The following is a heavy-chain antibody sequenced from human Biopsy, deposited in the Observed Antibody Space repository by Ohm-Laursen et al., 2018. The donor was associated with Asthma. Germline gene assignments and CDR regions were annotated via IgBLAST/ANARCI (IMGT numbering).Heavy chain of an antibody. CDR3: ASDFPKDYVRYNFQF. Sequence: EASVKVSCKISGYSLTDLSMHWVRQAPGQGLEWMGGHDHEEGGTVNARRFQGRVTMTEDTSTDTAYMELSSLSSDDTAVYYCASDFPKDYVRYNFQFWGQGTLVPVSS. CDR2: HDHEEGGT. V-gene: IGHV1-24*01. D-gene: IGHD4-17*01. J-gene: IGHJ4*02. CDR1: GYSLTDLS.